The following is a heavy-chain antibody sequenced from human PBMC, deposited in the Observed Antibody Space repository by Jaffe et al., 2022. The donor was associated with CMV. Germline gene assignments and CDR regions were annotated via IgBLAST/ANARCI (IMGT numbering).Heavy chain of an antibody. V-gene: IGHV4-59*01. CDR3: ARDRNDIGGFDAFDI. Sequence: QVQLQESGPGLVKPSETLSLTCTVSGGSISSYYWSWIRQPPGKGLEWIGYIYYSGSTNYNPSLKSRVTISVDTSKNQFSLKLSSVTAADTAVYYCARDRNDIGGFDAFDIWGQGTMVTVSS. D-gene: IGHD1-1*01. CDR2: IYYSGST. CDR1: GGSISSYY. J-gene: IGHJ3*02.